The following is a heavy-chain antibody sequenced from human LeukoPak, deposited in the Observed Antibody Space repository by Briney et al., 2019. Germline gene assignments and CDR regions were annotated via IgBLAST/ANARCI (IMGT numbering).Heavy chain of an antibody. CDR3: ARSPNPGLLRFLEWLPPDAFGI. Sequence: PSGTLSLTCTVSGGSISSGGYYWSWIRQHPGKGLEWIGYIYYSGSTYYNPSLKSRVTISVDTSKNQFSLKLSSVTAADTAVYYCARSPNPGLLRFLEWLPPDAFGIWGQGTMVTVSS. J-gene: IGHJ3*02. CDR1: GGSISSGGYY. CDR2: IYYSGST. V-gene: IGHV4-31*03. D-gene: IGHD3-3*01.